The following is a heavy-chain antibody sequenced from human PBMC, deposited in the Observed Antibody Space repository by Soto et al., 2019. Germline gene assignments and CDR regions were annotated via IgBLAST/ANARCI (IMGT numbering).Heavy chain of an antibody. D-gene: IGHD1-26*01. Sequence: QVQLVQSGAEVEEPGASVKLSCKAYGYTFTAYYIHWVRQAPGRGLEWMGWINPNSGDTHYAPKFQGWVTMTRDTSISAAYMELTRLKSDDTALYYCARAFVGPTVMHDVFDVWGQGTMVTASS. J-gene: IGHJ3*01. V-gene: IGHV1-2*04. CDR2: INPNSGDT. CDR3: ARAFVGPTVMHDVFDV. CDR1: GYTFTAYY.